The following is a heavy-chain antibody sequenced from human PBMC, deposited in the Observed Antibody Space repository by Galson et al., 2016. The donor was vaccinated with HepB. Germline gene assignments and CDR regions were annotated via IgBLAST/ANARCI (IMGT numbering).Heavy chain of an antibody. Sequence: SVKVSCKASGGTFSSYAFSWVRQAPGQGLEWMGIINPSGGSTNSAQKFRGRVTMTSETSTTTVYIEVSSLRSEDTAVYYCARGTGMLLCFHQGPIGLPPGALLQEHLWG. J-gene: IGHJ6*01. D-gene: IGHD1-1*01. CDR2: INPSGGST. CDR3: ARGTGMLLCFHQGPIGLPPGALLQEHL. CDR1: GGTFSSYA. V-gene: IGHV1-46*01.